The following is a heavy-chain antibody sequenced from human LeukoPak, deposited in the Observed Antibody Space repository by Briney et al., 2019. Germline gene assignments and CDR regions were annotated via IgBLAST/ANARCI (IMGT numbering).Heavy chain of an antibody. CDR2: ISYDGSNK. CDR3: ARDPPPYGSIDY. CDR1: GFTFSSYA. D-gene: IGHD3-10*01. J-gene: IGHJ4*02. Sequence: PGGSLRLSCAASGFTFSSYAMHWVRQAPGKGLEWVAVISYDGSNKYYADSVKGRFTISRDNSKNTLYLQMNSLRAEDTAVYYCARDPPPYGSIDYWGQGTLVTASS. V-gene: IGHV3-30*04.